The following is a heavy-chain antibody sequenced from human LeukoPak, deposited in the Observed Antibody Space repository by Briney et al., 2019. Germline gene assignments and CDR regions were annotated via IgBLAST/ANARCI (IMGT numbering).Heavy chain of an antibody. Sequence: SETLSLTCTVSGGSISSSSYYWGWIRQPPGKGLEWIGSIYYSGSTYYNPSLKSRVTISVDTSKNQFSLKLSSVTAADTAVYYCARPGYCSGGSCFNVGWFDPWVQGTLVTVSS. D-gene: IGHD2-15*01. J-gene: IGHJ5*02. CDR3: ARPGYCSGGSCFNVGWFDP. CDR2: IYYSGST. V-gene: IGHV4-39*01. CDR1: GGSISSSSYY.